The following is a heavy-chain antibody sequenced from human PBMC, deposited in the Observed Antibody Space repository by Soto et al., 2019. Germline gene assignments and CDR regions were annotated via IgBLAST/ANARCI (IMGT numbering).Heavy chain of an antibody. CDR1: GGSISSSNW. J-gene: IGHJ4*02. Sequence: SETLSLTCAVSGGSISSSNWWSWVRQPPGTGLEWIGEIYHSGSTNYNPSLKSRVTISVDKSKNQFSLKLSSVTAADTAVYYCARSVIVATFLEYWGQGTLVTVSS. CDR2: IYHSGST. V-gene: IGHV4-4*02. CDR3: ARSVIVATFLEY. D-gene: IGHD5-12*01.